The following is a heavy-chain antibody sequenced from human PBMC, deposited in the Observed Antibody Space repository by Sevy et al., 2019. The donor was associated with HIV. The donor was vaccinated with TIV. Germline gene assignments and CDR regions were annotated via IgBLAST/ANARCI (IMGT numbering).Heavy chain of an antibody. Sequence: GGSLRLSCAASGFIFSNYGMHWVRQAPGKGLEWVAVIWDDGTNKNYVDSVKGRFAISRDNSKNMLYLQMNSLRAEDTAVYYCARDQGAAKGMDWFDPWGQGTLVTVSS. D-gene: IGHD1-26*01. V-gene: IGHV3-33*01. J-gene: IGHJ5*02. CDR3: ARDQGAAKGMDWFDP. CDR1: GFIFSNYG. CDR2: IWDDGTNK.